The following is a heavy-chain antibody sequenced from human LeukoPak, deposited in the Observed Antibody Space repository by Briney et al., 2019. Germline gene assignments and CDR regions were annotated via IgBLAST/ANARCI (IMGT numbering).Heavy chain of an antibody. CDR3: ARDARGIALDY. J-gene: IGHJ4*02. CDR1: GFTFSSYS. Sequence: PGGSLRLFCAASGFTFSSYSMNWVRQAPGKGLEWVSYISSSSSTIYYADSVKGRFTISRDNAKNSLYLQMNSLRAEDTAVYYCARDARGIALDYWGQGTLVTVSS. D-gene: IGHD2-15*01. CDR2: ISSSSSTI. V-gene: IGHV3-48*04.